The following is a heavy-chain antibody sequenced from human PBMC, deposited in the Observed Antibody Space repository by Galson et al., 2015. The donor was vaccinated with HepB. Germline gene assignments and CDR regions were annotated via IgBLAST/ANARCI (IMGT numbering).Heavy chain of an antibody. CDR1: GGSISSGTYY. D-gene: IGHD4-11*01. CDR2: IYTDALTT. CDR3: ARGGSHDYFAT. Sequence: LSLTCTVSGGSISSGTYYWSWIRQSVGKRLEWIGRIYTDALTTHYNPSLESRITVSMDTSKNQFSLKLKSVAAADTAVYYCARGGSHDYFATWGQGTLVTVSS. J-gene: IGHJ5*02. V-gene: IGHV4-61*02.